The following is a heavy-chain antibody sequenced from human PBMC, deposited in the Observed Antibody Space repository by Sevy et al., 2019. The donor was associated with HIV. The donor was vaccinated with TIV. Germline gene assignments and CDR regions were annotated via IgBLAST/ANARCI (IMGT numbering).Heavy chain of an antibody. Sequence: GGSLRLSCAASGFTFSSYGMHWVRQAPGKGLEWVAFIWYDGSDTYYADSVKGRFNISRDNSKKTLYLQMNSLRTEDTAIYYCASDILTGSDFWGQGTLVTVSS. CDR2: IWYDGSDT. CDR1: GFTFSSYG. J-gene: IGHJ4*02. V-gene: IGHV3-30*02. D-gene: IGHD3-9*01. CDR3: ASDILTGSDF.